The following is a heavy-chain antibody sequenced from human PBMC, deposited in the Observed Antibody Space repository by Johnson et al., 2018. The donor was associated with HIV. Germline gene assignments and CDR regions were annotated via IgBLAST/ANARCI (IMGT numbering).Heavy chain of an antibody. CDR1: GFTFDDYA. CDR3: ARVSNHAFDI. CDR2: ISWNSGSI. J-gene: IGHJ3*02. Sequence: VQLVESGGGLVQPGRSLRLSCAASGFTFDDYAMHWVRQAPGKGLEWVSGISWNSGSIGYADSVKGRFTISRDNAKNSLYLQMNSLRAEDTAVYYCARVSNHAFDIWGQGTMVTVSS. V-gene: IGHV3-9*01.